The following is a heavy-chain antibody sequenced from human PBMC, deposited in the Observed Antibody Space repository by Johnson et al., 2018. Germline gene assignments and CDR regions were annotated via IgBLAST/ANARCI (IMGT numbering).Heavy chain of an antibody. CDR3: ARSQSAYYGDYVGAEYFQH. D-gene: IGHD4-17*01. J-gene: IGHJ1*01. CDR1: GFTFSSYS. Sequence: VQLVQSGGGLVQPGGSLRLSCAASGFTFSSYSMNWVRQAPGKGLEWVSSISSSSRYIYYADSVKGRFTISRDNAKNSLYLQMNSLSAEDTAVYYCARSQSAYYGDYVGAEYFQHWGQGTLVTVSS. V-gene: IGHV3-21*01. CDR2: ISSSSRYI.